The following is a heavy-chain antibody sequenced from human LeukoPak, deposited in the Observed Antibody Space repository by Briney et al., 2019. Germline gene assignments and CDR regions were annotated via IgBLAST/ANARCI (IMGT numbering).Heavy chain of an antibody. CDR2: VSSRGTYT. Sequence: GGSLRLSCAASGFRSTAYYTSWVRPTPGAGLEWLSYVSSRGTYTAYADSVKGRFNISRDNAKNSVYLQMNSLRGKDMSIYYCARIKEYFISDPTQNVFELWGQGKMVTVSS. D-gene: IGHD2/OR15-2a*01. CDR1: GFRSTAYY. J-gene: IGHJ3*01. CDR3: ARIKEYFISDPTQNVFEL. V-gene: IGHV3-11*06.